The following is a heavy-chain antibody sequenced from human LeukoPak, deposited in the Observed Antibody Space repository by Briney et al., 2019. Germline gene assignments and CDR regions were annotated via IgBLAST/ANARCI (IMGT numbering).Heavy chain of an antibody. CDR2: INPKSGGT. J-gene: IGHJ5*02. D-gene: IGHD5-12*01. V-gene: IGHV1-2*02. CDR3: ARVDSYSWYGS. Sequence: ASVKVSCKASGYSFSDYYVHWVRQAPGQGLEWMGWINPKSGGTSSARKFQGRVTMTRDTSSSTVYMELRSLTSDDTAVYYCARVDSYSWYGSWGQGTLVTVSS. CDR1: GYSFSDYY.